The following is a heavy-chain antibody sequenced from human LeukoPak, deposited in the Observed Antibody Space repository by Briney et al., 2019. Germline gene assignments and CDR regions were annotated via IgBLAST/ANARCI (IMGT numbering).Heavy chain of an antibody. CDR1: GGSISSGDYY. Sequence: SETLSLTCTVSGGSISSGDYYWSWIRQPPGKGLEWIGYIYYRGSTYYNPSLKSRVTISVDTSKNQFSLKLGSVTAADTAVYYCARNIAVATFDYWGQGTLVTVSS. J-gene: IGHJ4*02. V-gene: IGHV4-30-4*08. D-gene: IGHD6-19*01. CDR2: IYYRGST. CDR3: ARNIAVATFDY.